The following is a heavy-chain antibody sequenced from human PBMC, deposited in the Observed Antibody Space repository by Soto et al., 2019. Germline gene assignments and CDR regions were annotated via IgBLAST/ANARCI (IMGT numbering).Heavy chain of an antibody. J-gene: IGHJ5*02. CDR1: GGSISRYY. D-gene: IGHD3-3*01. CDR2: IYYSGST. CDR3: AREVRFLEWFPASWFDP. V-gene: IGHV4-59*01. Sequence: TLSLTCAVSGGSISRYYWSWIGQPPGKGLEWIGYIYYSGSTNYNPSLKSRVTISVDTSKNQFSLKLSSVTAADTAVYYCAREVRFLEWFPASWFDPWGQGTLVTVSS.